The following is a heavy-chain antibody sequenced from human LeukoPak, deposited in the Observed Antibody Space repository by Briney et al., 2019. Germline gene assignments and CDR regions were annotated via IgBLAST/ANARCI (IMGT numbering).Heavy chain of an antibody. J-gene: IGHJ3*02. V-gene: IGHV1-8*01. Sequence: ASVKVSCKASGYTFTSYDINWVRQAPGQGLEWMGWMNPNSGITGYAQKFQGRVTMTRNTSISTAYMELSSLRSEDTAVYYCARSGFTMIVDDAFDIWGQGTMVTVSS. CDR3: ARSGFTMIVDDAFDI. CDR2: MNPNSGIT. D-gene: IGHD3-22*01. CDR1: GYTFTSYD.